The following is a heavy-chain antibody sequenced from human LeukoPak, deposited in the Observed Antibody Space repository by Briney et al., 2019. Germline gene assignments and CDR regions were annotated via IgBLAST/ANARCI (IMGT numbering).Heavy chain of an antibody. CDR2: NYSGGST. V-gene: IGHV3-53*01. Sequence: GGSLRLSCAASGFTVSSNYMSWVRQAPGKGLEWVSVNYSGGSTYYADSVKGRFTISRDNSKNTLYLQMNSLRAEDTAVYYCARALLEWSHSYYYYYMDVWGKGTTVTVSS. D-gene: IGHD3-3*01. J-gene: IGHJ6*03. CDR3: ARALLEWSHSYYYYYMDV. CDR1: GFTVSSNY.